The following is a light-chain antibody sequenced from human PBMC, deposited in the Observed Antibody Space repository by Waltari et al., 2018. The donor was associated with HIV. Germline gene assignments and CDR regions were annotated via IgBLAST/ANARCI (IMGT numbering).Light chain of an antibody. V-gene: IGLV3-1*01. Sequence: SYELTQPPSVSVSPGQTASITCSGDKLGDRFTSWYQQKPGQSPVLVIYGDNKRPSGIPERFSGSNSRNTGTLTISGTQAMDEADYYCQAWDSSTLVFAGGTKLTVL. J-gene: IGLJ2*01. CDR3: QAWDSSTLV. CDR1: KLGDRF. CDR2: GDN.